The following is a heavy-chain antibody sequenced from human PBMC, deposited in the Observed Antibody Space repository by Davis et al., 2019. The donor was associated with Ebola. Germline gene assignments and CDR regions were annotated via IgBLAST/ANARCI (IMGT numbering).Heavy chain of an antibody. J-gene: IGHJ6*04. Sequence: SVKVSCKASRGTFSSYTISWVRQAPGQGLEWMGGIVPIFGTANYAQKFQERVTITRDMSTSTAYMELSSLRSEDTAVYYCAADTEGGTMVRGVIIHYYGMDVWGKGTTVTVSS. CDR3: AADTEGGTMVRGVIIHYYGMDV. V-gene: IGHV1-69*05. CDR1: RGTFSSYT. CDR2: IVPIFGTA. D-gene: IGHD3-10*01.